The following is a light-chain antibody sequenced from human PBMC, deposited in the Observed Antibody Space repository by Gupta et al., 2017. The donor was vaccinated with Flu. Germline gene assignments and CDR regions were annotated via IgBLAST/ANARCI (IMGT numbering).Light chain of an antibody. Sequence: ETVLTQSPPTLSLSPGERATLSCRASQSVSSYLAWYQQKPGQAPRLLIYDASNRATGIPARFSGSGSGTDFTLTISSLEPEDFAVYYCQQRSNWPLTFGGGTKVETK. V-gene: IGKV3-11*01. CDR3: QQRSNWPLT. CDR2: DAS. J-gene: IGKJ4*01. CDR1: QSVSSY.